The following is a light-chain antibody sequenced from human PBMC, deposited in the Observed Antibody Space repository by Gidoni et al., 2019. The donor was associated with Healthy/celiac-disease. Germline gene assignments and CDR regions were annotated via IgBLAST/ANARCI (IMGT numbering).Light chain of an antibody. CDR1: KLGDKY. Sequence: SYELTQPPSVSVSPGQTASITCSGDKLGDKYACWYQQKPGQSPMLVIYQDSKRPSGIPEPFSGSNSGNTATLTISGPQAMDEADYYCQAWDSSTVVFGGGTKLTVL. CDR2: QDS. J-gene: IGLJ2*01. V-gene: IGLV3-1*01. CDR3: QAWDSSTVV.